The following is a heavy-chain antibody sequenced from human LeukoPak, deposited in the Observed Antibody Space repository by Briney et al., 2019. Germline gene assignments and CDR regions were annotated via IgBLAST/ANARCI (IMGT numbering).Heavy chain of an antibody. J-gene: IGHJ3*02. V-gene: IGHV1-3*03. D-gene: IGHD1-26*01. Sequence: GASVKVSCKASGYTFTNYAMHWVRQAPGQRLEWMGWINAGNGNTKYSQEFQGRVTITRDTSASTAYMELSSLRSEDMAVYYCARDGGIGSWAFDIWGQGTMVTVSS. CDR2: INAGNGNT. CDR1: GYTFTNYA. CDR3: ARDGGIGSWAFDI.